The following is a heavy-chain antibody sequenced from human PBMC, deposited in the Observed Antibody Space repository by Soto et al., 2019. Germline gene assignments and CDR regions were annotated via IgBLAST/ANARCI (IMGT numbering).Heavy chain of an antibody. D-gene: IGHD3-16*02. CDR2: IYYSGST. Sequence: PSETLSLTCTVSGGSISSYYWSGIRQPPGQGLEWIGYIYYSGSTNYNPSLKSRVTISVDTSKNQFSLKLSSVTAADTAVYYCARQVMITFGGVIVYDASEIWGQGTMVTLSS. V-gene: IGHV4-59*08. J-gene: IGHJ3*02. CDR3: ARQVMITFGGVIVYDASEI. CDR1: GGSISSYY.